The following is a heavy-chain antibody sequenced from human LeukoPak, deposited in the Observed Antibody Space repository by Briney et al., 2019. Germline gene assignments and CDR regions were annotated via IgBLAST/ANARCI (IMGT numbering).Heavy chain of an antibody. V-gene: IGHV1-69*04. Sequence: GASVKVSCKASGGTFSSYAVSWVRQAPGQGLEWMGRIIPILGIANYAQKFQGRVTITADKSTSTAYMELSSLRSEDTAVYYCASTLGEPSDSSGYYWYYFDYWGQGTLVTVSS. D-gene: IGHD3-22*01. CDR2: IIPILGIA. CDR1: GGTFSSYA. J-gene: IGHJ4*02. CDR3: ASTLGEPSDSSGYYWYYFDY.